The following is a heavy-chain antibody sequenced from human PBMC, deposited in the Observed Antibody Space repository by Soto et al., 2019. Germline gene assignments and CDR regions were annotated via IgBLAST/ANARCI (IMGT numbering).Heavy chain of an antibody. J-gene: IGHJ6*02. Sequence: GDSVKVSCKSSGYRFTRYSIHWVRQAPGQSLEWMGWTNAGNGNTKYSQKFQGRVTITRDTSASTAYMELSSLRSEDTSVYYCGRYSNWDGPRVGKDFWGQGSKFTVSS. D-gene: IGHD7-27*01. V-gene: IGHV1-3*01. CDR2: TNAGNGNT. CDR1: GYRFTRYS. CDR3: GRYSNWDGPRVGKDF.